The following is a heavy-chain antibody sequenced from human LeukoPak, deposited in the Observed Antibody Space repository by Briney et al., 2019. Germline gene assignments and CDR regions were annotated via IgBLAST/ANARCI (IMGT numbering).Heavy chain of an antibody. D-gene: IGHD6-19*01. J-gene: IGHJ3*02. Sequence: ASVKVSCKASGYTFTSYDINWVRQATGQGLEWMGWMNPNSGNTGYAQKFQGRVTMTRNTSISTAYMELSSLRSEDTAVYYCARYSSIRRAFDIWGQGTMVTVSS. V-gene: IGHV1-8*01. CDR1: GYTFTSYD. CDR3: ARYSSIRRAFDI. CDR2: MNPNSGNT.